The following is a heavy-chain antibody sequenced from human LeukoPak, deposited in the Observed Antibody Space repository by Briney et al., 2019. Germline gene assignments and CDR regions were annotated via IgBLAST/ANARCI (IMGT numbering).Heavy chain of an antibody. CDR3: ARIGVSEEFDY. CDR1: GFTFSSYT. V-gene: IGHV3-21*01. D-gene: IGHD3-16*01. CDR2: ISSSSSYI. J-gene: IGHJ4*02. Sequence: GGSLRLSCAASGFTFSSYTMNWVRQAPGKGLEWVSSISSSSSYIYYADSVKGRFTISRDNAKNSLYLQMNSLRAEDTAVYYCARIGVSEEFDYWGQGTLVTVSS.